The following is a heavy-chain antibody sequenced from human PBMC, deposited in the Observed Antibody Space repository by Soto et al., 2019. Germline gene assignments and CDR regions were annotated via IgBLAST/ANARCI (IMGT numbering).Heavy chain of an antibody. V-gene: IGHV3-23*01. J-gene: IGHJ3*02. CDR1: GFLCSSYD. CDR2: ILVGGST. D-gene: IGHD2-8*02. Sequence: SRRIVCATSGFLCSSYDMIWVRQAKGKGLEWVSTILVGGSTHYEDSVEGRFTISRDRSKNTVYLQMNSLTAGDTAVYYCAKATATGGGAFDICGQGTMVTVS. CDR3: AKATATGGGAFDI.